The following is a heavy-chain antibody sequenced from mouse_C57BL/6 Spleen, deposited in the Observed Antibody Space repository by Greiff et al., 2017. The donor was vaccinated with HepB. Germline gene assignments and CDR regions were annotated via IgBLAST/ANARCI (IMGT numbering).Heavy chain of an antibody. Sequence: EVQLVESGPGMVKPSQSLSLTCTVTGYSITSGYDWHWIRHFPGNKLEWMGYISYSGSTNYNPSLKSRISITHDTSKNHFFLKLNSVTTEDTATYYCATVVAPYAMDYWGQGTSVTVSS. CDR3: ATVVAPYAMDY. CDR1: GYSITSGYD. CDR2: ISYSGST. D-gene: IGHD1-1*01. J-gene: IGHJ4*01. V-gene: IGHV3-1*01.